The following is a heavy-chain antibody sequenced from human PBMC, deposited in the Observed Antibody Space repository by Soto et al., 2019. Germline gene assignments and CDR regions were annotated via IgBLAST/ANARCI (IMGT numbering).Heavy chain of an antibody. CDR2: IKSKTDGGTT. D-gene: IGHD3-9*01. J-gene: IGHJ6*02. CDR1: GFTFSNAW. CDR3: TTGFTIFCLVPSSYCYYGMDV. Sequence: GGSLRLSCAASGFTFSNAWMSWVRQAPGKGLEWVGRIKSKTDGGTTDYAAPVKGRFTISRDDSKNTLCLQMNTLKTEDTAIYYCTTGFTIFCLVPSSYCYYGMDVWGLGTTVTVSS. V-gene: IGHV3-15*01.